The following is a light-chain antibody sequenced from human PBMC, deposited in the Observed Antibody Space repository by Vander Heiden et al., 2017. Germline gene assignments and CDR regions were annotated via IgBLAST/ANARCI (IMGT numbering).Light chain of an antibody. CDR2: GNS. CDR3: QSYDSSLSVNWV. V-gene: IGLV1-40*01. J-gene: IGLJ3*02. Sequence: QSVLTQPPSVSGPPGHRVTISCTGSRSNIGAGYDVHWYQQLPGTAPKLLIYGNSNRPSGVPDRFSGSKSGTSASLAITGLQAEDEADYYCQSYDSSLSVNWVFGGGTKLTVL. CDR1: RSNIGAGYD.